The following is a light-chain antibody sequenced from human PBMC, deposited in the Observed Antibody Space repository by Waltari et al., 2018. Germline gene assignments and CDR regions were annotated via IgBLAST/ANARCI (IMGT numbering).Light chain of an antibody. CDR2: NSS. J-gene: IGKJ3*01. CDR3: QHRDNWLFT. CDR1: QSIQTF. V-gene: IGKV3-11*01. Sequence: EIVLTQAPATLSFSPGDRATLSCRASQSIQTFLAWYQQTPGQAPRLLLYNSSLRAAGVPVRFSGSGSWTDFTLTISHLEPEDFAFYFCQHRDNWLFTFGPGTKVEIK.